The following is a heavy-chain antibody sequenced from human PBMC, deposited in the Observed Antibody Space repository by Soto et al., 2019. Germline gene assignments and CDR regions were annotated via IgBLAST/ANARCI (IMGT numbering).Heavy chain of an antibody. CDR3: AKDLRGDRSCYHYGGDY. Sequence: QVQLVESGGGVVQPGRSLRLSCAASGFTFNNYGMHWVRQAPGKGLEWVSIISYDGSNKYYADSVMGRFTISRDNSKNTLYLRMNRLRDEDTAVYYCAKDLRGDRSCYHYGGDYWGQGTLVTVSS. CDR2: ISYDGSNK. V-gene: IGHV3-30*18. D-gene: IGHD3-22*01. J-gene: IGHJ4*02. CDR1: GFTFNNYG.